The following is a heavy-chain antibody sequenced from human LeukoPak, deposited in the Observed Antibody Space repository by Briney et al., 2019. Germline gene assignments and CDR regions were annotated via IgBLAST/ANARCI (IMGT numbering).Heavy chain of an antibody. J-gene: IGHJ4*02. CDR1: GGTFSSYA. V-gene: IGHV1-69*05. D-gene: IGHD3-10*01. CDR3: ARDFDDGSGHYYFDY. Sequence: GTSVKLSCKASGGTFSSYAISWVRQAPGQGLEWMGGIIPIFGTANYAQKFQGRVTITTDESTSTAYMELSSLRSEDTAVYYCARDFDDGSGHYYFDYWGQGTLVTVSS. CDR2: IIPIFGTA.